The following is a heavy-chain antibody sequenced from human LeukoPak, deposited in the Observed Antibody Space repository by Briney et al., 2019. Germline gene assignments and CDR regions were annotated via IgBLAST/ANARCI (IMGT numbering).Heavy chain of an antibody. J-gene: IGHJ4*02. CDR1: GGSFSGYY. V-gene: IGHV4-34*01. D-gene: IGHD3-22*01. CDR3: ARRQYYYDSSGYRYLAFDY. Sequence: PSETLSLTCAVYGGSFSGYYWSWIRQPPGKGLEWIGEINHSGSTNYNPSLKSRVTISVDTSKNQFSLKLSSVTAADTAVYYCARRQYYYDSSGYRYLAFDYWGQGTLVTVSS. CDR2: INHSGST.